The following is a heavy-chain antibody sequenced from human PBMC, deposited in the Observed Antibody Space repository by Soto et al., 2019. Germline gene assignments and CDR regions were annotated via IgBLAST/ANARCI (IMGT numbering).Heavy chain of an antibody. J-gene: IGHJ4*02. CDR3: ARQGLHSSGWYAGLDY. CDR1: SAPITKYY. CDR2: THHSGYI. V-gene: IGHV4-59*08. Sequence: SETLSLTCTVSSAPITKYYWGWVRQAPGRGLEWIGFTHHSGYISYNPSLKSRVTISVDTSKNQFSLKLSSVTAADTAVYYCARQGLHSSGWYAGLDYWGQGTLVTVSS. D-gene: IGHD6-19*01.